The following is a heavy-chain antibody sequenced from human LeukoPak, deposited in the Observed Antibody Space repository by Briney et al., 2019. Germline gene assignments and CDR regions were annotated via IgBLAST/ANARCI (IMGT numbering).Heavy chain of an antibody. V-gene: IGHV3-21*01. CDR3: ARVVAAAGIDY. Sequence: GGSLGLSCAASGFTFSSYSMNWVRQAPGKGLEWVSYISSSSSYIYYPDSVKGRFTISRDNAKNSLYLQMNSLRAEDTAVYYCARVVAAAGIDYWGQGTLVTVSS. D-gene: IGHD6-13*01. CDR2: ISSSSSYI. CDR1: GFTFSSYS. J-gene: IGHJ4*02.